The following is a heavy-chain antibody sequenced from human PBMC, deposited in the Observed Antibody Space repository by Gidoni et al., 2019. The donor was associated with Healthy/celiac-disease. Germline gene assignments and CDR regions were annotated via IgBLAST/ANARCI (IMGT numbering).Heavy chain of an antibody. J-gene: IGHJ6*03. CDR2: IYHSGST. CDR3: ARLQIVVVPAARGHHYYYYYMDV. CDR1: GGSISSGGYS. Sequence: QLQLQESGSGLVKPSQTLSLTCAVSGGSISSGGYSWRWIRQPPGKGLEWIGYIYHSGSTYYNPSLKSRVTISVDRSKNQFSLKLSSVTAADTAVYYCARLQIVVVPAARGHHYYYYYMDVWGKGTTVTVSS. V-gene: IGHV4-30-2*01. D-gene: IGHD2-2*01.